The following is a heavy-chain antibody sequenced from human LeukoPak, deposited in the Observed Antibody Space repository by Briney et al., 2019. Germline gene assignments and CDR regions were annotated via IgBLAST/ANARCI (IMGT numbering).Heavy chain of an antibody. V-gene: IGHV4-31*03. D-gene: IGHD5-18*01. Sequence: SQTLSLTCTVSGGSISSGGYYWSWIRQHPGKGLEWIGYIHYNGNTYYNPSLKSRVTISVGTSKNHFSLKLSSVTAADTAVFYCARGAMGGANWFDPWGQGTLVTVSS. CDR3: ARGAMGGANWFDP. J-gene: IGHJ5*02. CDR1: GGSISSGGYY. CDR2: IHYNGNT.